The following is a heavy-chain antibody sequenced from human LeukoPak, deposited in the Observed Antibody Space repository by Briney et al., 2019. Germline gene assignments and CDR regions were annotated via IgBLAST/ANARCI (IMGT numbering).Heavy chain of an antibody. D-gene: IGHD5-24*01. V-gene: IGHV3-30*03. Sequence: GGSLRLSCAASGFTFSSYGMHWVRQAPGKGLEWVAVISYVGSNKYYADSVKGRFIISRDNSKNTLYLQMNSLRAEDTAVYYCARGGDGYNEALDYWGQGTLVTVSS. CDR2: ISYVGSNK. J-gene: IGHJ4*02. CDR1: GFTFSSYG. CDR3: ARGGDGYNEALDY.